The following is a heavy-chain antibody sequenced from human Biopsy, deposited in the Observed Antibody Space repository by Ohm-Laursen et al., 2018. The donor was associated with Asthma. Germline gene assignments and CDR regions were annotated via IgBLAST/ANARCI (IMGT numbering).Heavy chain of an antibody. V-gene: IGHV1-3*01. Sequence: GSVKVSCKASGYTFINYAIHWVRQAPGQRLEWMGWINAGNGNTKYSQKFQGRVTITRDTSESTAYMDLSSLRSEDTAVYYCARTYYDFLTGQVNDVFAIWGQGTMVTVSS. J-gene: IGHJ3*02. D-gene: IGHD3-9*01. CDR3: ARTYYDFLTGQVNDVFAI. CDR2: INAGNGNT. CDR1: GYTFINYA.